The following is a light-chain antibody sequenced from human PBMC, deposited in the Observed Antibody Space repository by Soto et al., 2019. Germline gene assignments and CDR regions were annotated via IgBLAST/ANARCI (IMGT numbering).Light chain of an antibody. V-gene: IGLV1-51*01. CDR3: GTWDSSLSIGV. Sequence: QSVLTQPPSVSAAPGQKVTISCSGSTSTVGNNYVSWYQHRPGTAPKLLIYDNNERPSGIPDRFFASKSGTSATLAITGLQAGDEADYYCGTWDSSLSIGVFGGGTQLTVL. CDR1: TSTVGNNY. J-gene: IGLJ3*02. CDR2: DNN.